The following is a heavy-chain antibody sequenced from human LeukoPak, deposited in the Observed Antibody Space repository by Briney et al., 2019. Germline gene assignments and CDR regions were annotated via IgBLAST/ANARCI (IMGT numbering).Heavy chain of an antibody. CDR1: GGTFSSYA. Sequence: ASVKVSCKASGGTFSSYAISWVRQAPGQGLEWMGGIIPIFGTANYAQKFQGRVTITTDESTSTAYMELSSLRSEDTAVYYCARGRLRFLESPLDVWGKGTTVTVSS. D-gene: IGHD3-3*01. CDR3: ARGRLRFLESPLDV. J-gene: IGHJ6*01. V-gene: IGHV1-69*05. CDR2: IIPIFGTA.